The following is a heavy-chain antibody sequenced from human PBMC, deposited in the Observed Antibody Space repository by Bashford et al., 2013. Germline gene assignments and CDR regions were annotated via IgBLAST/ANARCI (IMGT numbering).Heavy chain of an antibody. CDR3: AKAQWLARTSYHGSGRTPGYYLDH. CDR2: IWYDGSNK. V-gene: IGHV3-33*06. CDR1: GFTFSSYG. Sequence: GGSLRLSCAASGFTFSSYGMHWVRQAPGKGLEWVAVIWYDGSNKYYADSVKGRFTISRDNSKNTLYLQMNSLRAEDTAVYYCAKAQWLARTSYHGSGRTPGYYLDHWGQGTLVTVSS. J-gene: IGHJ4*02. D-gene: IGHD3-10*01.